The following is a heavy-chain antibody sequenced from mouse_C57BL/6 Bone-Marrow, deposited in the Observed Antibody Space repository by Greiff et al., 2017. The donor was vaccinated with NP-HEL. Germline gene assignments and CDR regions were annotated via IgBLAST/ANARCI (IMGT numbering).Heavy chain of an antibody. D-gene: IGHD1-1*01. Sequence: QVQLQQPGAELVMPGASVKLSCKASGYTFTSYWMHWVKQRPGQGLEWIGEIDPSDSYTNYNQKFKGKSTLTVDKSSSTAYMQLSSLTSEDSAVYYCGRITTVVATRYFDVWGTGTTVTVSS. CDR2: IDPSDSYT. CDR3: GRITTVVATRYFDV. J-gene: IGHJ1*03. V-gene: IGHV1-69*01. CDR1: GYTFTSYW.